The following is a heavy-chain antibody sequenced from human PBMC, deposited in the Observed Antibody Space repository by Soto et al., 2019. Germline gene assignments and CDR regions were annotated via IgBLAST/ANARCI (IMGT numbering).Heavy chain of an antibody. V-gene: IGHV1-69*04. D-gene: IGHD2-2*01. CDR3: ARDRYGGVVVPEFDP. J-gene: IGHJ5*02. Sequence: ASVKVSCKASGGTFSSYTISWVRQAPGQGLEWMGRIIPILGIANYAQKFQGRVTITADKSTSTAYMELSSLRSEDTAVYYCARDRYGGVVVPEFDPWGQGTLVTVSS. CDR1: GGTFSSYT. CDR2: IIPILGIA.